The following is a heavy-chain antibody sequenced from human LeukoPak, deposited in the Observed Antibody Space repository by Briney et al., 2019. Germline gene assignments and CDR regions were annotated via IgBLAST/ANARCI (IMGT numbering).Heavy chain of an antibody. Sequence: ASVKVSCKASGGTFSSYAISWVRQAPGRGLEWMGGIIPIFGTANYAQKFQGRVTITADESTSTAYMELSSLRSEDTAVYYCARAGSYCSGGSCYAYWGQGTLVTVSS. V-gene: IGHV1-69*13. J-gene: IGHJ4*02. CDR1: GGTFSSYA. D-gene: IGHD2-15*01. CDR3: ARAGSYCSGGSCYAY. CDR2: IIPIFGTA.